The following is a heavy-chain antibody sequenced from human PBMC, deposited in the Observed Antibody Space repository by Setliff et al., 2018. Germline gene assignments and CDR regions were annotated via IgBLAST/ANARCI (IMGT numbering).Heavy chain of an antibody. CDR3: TRGRDY. CDR2: ISSSGSPI. J-gene: IGHJ4*02. Sequence: PGGSLRLSCAASGFTFSTYSMNWVRQAPGKGLEWISYISSSGSPIYYADSVKGRFTISRDNAKNSLFLQMNSLRAEDTAMYYCTRGRDYWGQGTLVTVS. V-gene: IGHV3-48*01. CDR1: GFTFSTYS.